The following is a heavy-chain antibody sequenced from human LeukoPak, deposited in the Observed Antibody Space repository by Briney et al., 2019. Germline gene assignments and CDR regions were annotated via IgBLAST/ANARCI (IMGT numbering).Heavy chain of an antibody. CDR1: GYSISSGYY. V-gene: IGHV4-38-2*02. D-gene: IGHD3-9*01. CDR2: IYHSGST. CDR3: ARNADILTGYSIFDY. Sequence: SETLSLTCTVSGYSISSGYYWGWIRQPPGKGLEWIGSIYHSGSTYYNPSLKSRVTISVDTSKNQFSLKLSSVTAADTAVYYCARNADILTGYSIFDYWGQGTLVTVSS. J-gene: IGHJ4*02.